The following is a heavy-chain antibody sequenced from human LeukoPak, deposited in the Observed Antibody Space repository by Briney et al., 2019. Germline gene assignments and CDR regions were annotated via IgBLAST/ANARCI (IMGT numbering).Heavy chain of an antibody. CDR3: ATGTLSGSYFHWFDP. CDR1: GGTFISYA. V-gene: IGHV1-69*13. J-gene: IGHJ5*02. CDR2: IISLFGTT. D-gene: IGHD1-26*01. Sequence: ASVKVSCKASGGTFISYAISWVRQAPGQGLEWMGGIISLFGTTTYGQNFQGRLTITADESTTTAYMELSSLRSEDTAVYFCATGTLSGSYFHWFDPWGQGTLVTVSS.